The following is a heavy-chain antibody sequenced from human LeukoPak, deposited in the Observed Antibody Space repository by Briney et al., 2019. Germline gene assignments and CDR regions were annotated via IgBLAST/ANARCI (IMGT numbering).Heavy chain of an antibody. J-gene: IGHJ4*02. CDR1: GGSISSSSYY. D-gene: IGHD1-26*01. CDR3: ARQSRSGSHQNDY. V-gene: IGHV4-39*01. Sequence: PSETLSLTCTVSGGSISSSSYYWGWIRQPPGKGLEWIGSICYSGSTYYNPSLKSRVTISVDTSKNQFSLKLSSVTAADTAVYYCARQSRSGSHQNDYWGQGTLVTVSS. CDR2: ICYSGST.